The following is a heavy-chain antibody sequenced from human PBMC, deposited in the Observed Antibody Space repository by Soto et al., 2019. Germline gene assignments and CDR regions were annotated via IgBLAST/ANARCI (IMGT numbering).Heavy chain of an antibody. CDR1: GFTFSSYA. CDR3: ASGWYDPYAFDI. CDR2: INSDGSST. D-gene: IGHD6-19*01. Sequence: GGSLRLSCAASGFTFSSYAMRWVRQAPGKGLEWVSGINSDGSSTSYADSVKGRFTISRDNAKNTLYLQMNSLRAEDTAVYYCASGWYDPYAFDIWGQGTMVTVSS. V-gene: IGHV3-74*01. J-gene: IGHJ3*02.